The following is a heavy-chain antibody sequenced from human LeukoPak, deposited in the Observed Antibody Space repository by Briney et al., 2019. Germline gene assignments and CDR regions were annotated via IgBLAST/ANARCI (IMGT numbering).Heavy chain of an antibody. CDR2: ISSSGSTI. D-gene: IGHD3-22*01. V-gene: IGHV3-11*04. J-gene: IGHJ3*02. CDR1: GFTFSDYY. CDR3: ARKELYYYDSSGYYYDAFDI. Sequence: PGGSLRLSCAASGFTFSDYYMSWIRQAPGKGLEWVSYISSSGSTIYYADSVKGRFTISRDNAKNSLYLQMNSLRAEDTAVYYCARKELYYYDSSGYYYDAFDIWGQGTMVTVSS.